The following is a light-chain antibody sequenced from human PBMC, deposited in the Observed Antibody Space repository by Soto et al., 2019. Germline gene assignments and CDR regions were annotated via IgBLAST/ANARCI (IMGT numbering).Light chain of an antibody. CDR3: QQANSFPRT. V-gene: IGKV1-12*01. Sequence: DIQMTQSPSTLSASVGDSVTISCRASQNIRNWLAWYQQKPGKAPKLLIYAASSLQSGVPSRFSGSGSGTDFTLTISSLQPEDFATYYCQQANSFPRTFGQGTRLEIK. J-gene: IGKJ5*01. CDR2: AAS. CDR1: QNIRNW.